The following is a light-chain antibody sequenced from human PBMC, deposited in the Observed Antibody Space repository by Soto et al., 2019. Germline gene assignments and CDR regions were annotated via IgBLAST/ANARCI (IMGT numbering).Light chain of an antibody. V-gene: IGKV3-11*01. CDR2: GAF. CDR3: PQRNIGPPVT. J-gene: IGKJ5*01. Sequence: EVVRSRAPAPLAVSLGQNATLSCRASPSVTNFLAWYQQKPGQAPRLLIYGAFNRATGIPARFSGSESGTDFTLTISSLEPEDSAVYYCPQRNIGPPVTFGQGTRLEIK. CDR1: PSVTNF.